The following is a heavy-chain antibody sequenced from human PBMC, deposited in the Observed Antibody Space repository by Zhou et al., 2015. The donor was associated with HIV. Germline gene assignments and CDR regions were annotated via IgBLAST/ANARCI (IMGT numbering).Heavy chain of an antibody. D-gene: IGHD3-10*01. CDR1: GGTFSSYA. J-gene: IGHJ4*01. CDR3: ARPNAVRSVLDY. Sequence: QVQLVQSGAEVKKPGSSVKVSCKASGGTFSSYAISWVRQAPGQGLEWMGGIIPIFGTATYAQKFQGRVRITADDSTSTAYMELSSLRSDDTAVYFCARPNAVRSVLDYWGQGTLVTVSS. CDR2: IIPIFGTA. V-gene: IGHV1-69*01.